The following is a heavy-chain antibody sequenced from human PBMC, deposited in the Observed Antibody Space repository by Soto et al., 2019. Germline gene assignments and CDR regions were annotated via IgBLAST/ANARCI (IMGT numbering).Heavy chain of an antibody. CDR1: GYTFTSYG. D-gene: IGHD6-19*01. CDR3: ARAPRSVGGWKDYYYGMDV. CDR2: ISAYNGNT. V-gene: IGHV1-18*01. Sequence: QVQLVQSGAEVKKPGASVKVSCKASGYTFTSYGISWVRQAPGQGLEWMGWISAYNGNTNYAQKLQGRVTMTTDTSTSTAYMALRSLRSDDTAMYYCARAPRSVGGWKDYYYGMDVRGQGTTVTVSS. J-gene: IGHJ6*02.